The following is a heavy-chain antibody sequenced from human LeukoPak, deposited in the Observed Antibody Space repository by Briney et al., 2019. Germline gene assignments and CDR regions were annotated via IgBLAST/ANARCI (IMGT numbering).Heavy chain of an antibody. V-gene: IGHV5-51*01. D-gene: IGHD4-17*01. CDR1: GYSFTSYW. CDR2: IYPGDSDT. Sequence: GESLKISCKGSGYSFTSYWIGWVRQMPGKGLEWMGIIYPGDSDTRYSPSFQGQVTISADKSISTAYLQWSSLKASDTAMYYCARLAGDHETGSYGMDVWGQGTTVTVSS. J-gene: IGHJ6*02. CDR3: ARLAGDHETGSYGMDV.